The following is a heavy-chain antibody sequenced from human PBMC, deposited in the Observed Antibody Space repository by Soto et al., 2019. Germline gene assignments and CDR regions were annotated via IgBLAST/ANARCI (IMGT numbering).Heavy chain of an antibody. CDR3: AASLSFSGWFDP. Sequence: SVKVSCKASGFTFTSSAMQWVRQARGQRLERIGWIVVGSGNTNYAQKFQERVTITRDMSTSTAYMELSSLRSEDTAVYYCAASLSFSGWFDPWGQGTLVTVSS. CDR1: GFTFTSSA. CDR2: IVVGSGNT. J-gene: IGHJ5*02. V-gene: IGHV1-58*02. D-gene: IGHD1-26*01.